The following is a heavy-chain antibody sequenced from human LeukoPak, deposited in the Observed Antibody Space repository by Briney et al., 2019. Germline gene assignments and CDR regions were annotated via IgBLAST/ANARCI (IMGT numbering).Heavy chain of an antibody. Sequence: SETLSLTCTVSGGSMRSHYWSWIRQSPGKGLEWIGHICYSGNTNYNPSLKSRVAISIDTSKNQFSLKLNTVTAADTAVYFCAKGFGSGTYYREGNDVFDIWGQGTTVIVSP. CDR2: ICYSGNT. V-gene: IGHV4-59*11. CDR1: GGSMRSHY. CDR3: AKGFGSGTYYREGNDVFDI. D-gene: IGHD3-10*01. J-gene: IGHJ3*02.